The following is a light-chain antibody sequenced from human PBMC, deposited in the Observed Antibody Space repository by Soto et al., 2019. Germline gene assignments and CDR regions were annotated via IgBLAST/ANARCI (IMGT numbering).Light chain of an antibody. Sequence: QSALTQPASVSGTPGQSITISCTGTSSDLAIYNYVSWYQQQPGKAPKLMIYQVTNRPSGVSNRLSGSTSGTTASLTISGLQAEDEAEYYCRSYTDGSNYVFGSGTKVTVL. V-gene: IGLV2-14*01. CDR1: SSDLAIYNY. CDR2: QVT. CDR3: RSYTDGSNYV. J-gene: IGLJ1*01.